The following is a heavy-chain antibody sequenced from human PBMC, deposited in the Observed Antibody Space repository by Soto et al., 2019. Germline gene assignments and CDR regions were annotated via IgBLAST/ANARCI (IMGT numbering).Heavy chain of an antibody. V-gene: IGHV4-30-4*01. CDR3: ARDLWVEPELYYYGMDV. CDR1: GDSISSADSY. D-gene: IGHD1-1*01. CDR2: ILYSGTT. Sequence: SETLSLTFTVSGDSISSADSYWSWIRQTPGKGLEWIGHILYSGTTYYNPSLKSRLTISVDTSKNHFSLRLTSVTAADTAVYYCARDLWVEPELYYYGMDVWGQGTTVTVSS. J-gene: IGHJ6*02.